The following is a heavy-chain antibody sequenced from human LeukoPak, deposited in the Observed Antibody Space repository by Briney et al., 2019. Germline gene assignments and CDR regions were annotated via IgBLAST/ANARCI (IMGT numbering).Heavy chain of an antibody. Sequence: ASVKVSCKASGGTFSSYAISWVRQAHGQELEWMGRIIPILGIANYAQKFQGRVTITADKSTSTAYMELSSLRSEDTAVYYCAREIRSSSWYVSFGWFDPWGQGILVTVSS. D-gene: IGHD6-13*01. CDR3: AREIRSSSWYVSFGWFDP. J-gene: IGHJ5*02. CDR1: GGTFSSYA. CDR2: IIPILGIA. V-gene: IGHV1-69*04.